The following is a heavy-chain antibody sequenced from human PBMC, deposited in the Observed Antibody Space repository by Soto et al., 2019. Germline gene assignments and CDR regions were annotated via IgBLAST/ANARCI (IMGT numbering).Heavy chain of an antibody. V-gene: IGHV5-10-1*01. CDR3: ARQGYYYGSSGYYYYYYGMDV. CDR1: GYSFTSYW. Sequence: GESLKISCKGSGYSFTSYWISWVRRMPGKGLEWMGRTDPSDSYTNYSPSFQGHVTISADKSISTAYLQWSSLKASDTAMYYCARQGYYYGSSGYYYYYYGMDVWGQGTTVTVSS. CDR2: TDPSDSYT. J-gene: IGHJ6*02. D-gene: IGHD3-22*01.